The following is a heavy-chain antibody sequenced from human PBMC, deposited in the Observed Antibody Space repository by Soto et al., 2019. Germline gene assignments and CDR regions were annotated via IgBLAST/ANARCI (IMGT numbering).Heavy chain of an antibody. D-gene: IGHD2-15*01. CDR3: ARGVGAAPHFDY. J-gene: IGHJ4*02. Sequence: QVQLQESGPGLVKPSETLSLTCTVSGGSISSYYWSWIRQPPGKGLEWIGYIYYSGSTNYNPSLKGRVTLSVDTSKNQVSLELSSVAAADPAVYYCARGVGAAPHFDYWGQGTLVTVSS. CDR1: GGSISSYY. CDR2: IYYSGST. V-gene: IGHV4-59*01.